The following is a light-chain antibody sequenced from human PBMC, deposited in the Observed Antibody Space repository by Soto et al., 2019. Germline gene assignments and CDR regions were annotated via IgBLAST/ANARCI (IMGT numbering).Light chain of an antibody. CDR1: QSVSSN. Sequence: EIVLTQSPATLSVSPGERATLSCRASQSVSSNLAWYQQKPGQAPRLLIYDASNRATGIPARFSGSGSGTDFTLTISSLEPEDFAVYYCQQRSSFGQGTRLEIK. CDR2: DAS. V-gene: IGKV3-11*01. CDR3: QQRSS. J-gene: IGKJ5*01.